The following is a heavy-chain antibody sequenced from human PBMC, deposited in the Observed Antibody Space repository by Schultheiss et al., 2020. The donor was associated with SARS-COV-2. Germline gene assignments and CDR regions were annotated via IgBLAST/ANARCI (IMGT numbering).Heavy chain of an antibody. CDR3: ARGWDTGSHYYYYYGMDV. CDR2: IYYSGST. V-gene: IGHV4-39*01. Sequence: SETLSLTCTVSGGSISSSSYYWGWIRQPPGKGLEWIGSIYYSGSTYYNPSLKSRVTISVDTSKNQFSLKLSSVTAADTAVYYCARGWDTGSHYYYYYGMDVWGQGTTVTVSS. J-gene: IGHJ6*02. D-gene: IGHD1-26*01. CDR1: GGSISSSSYY.